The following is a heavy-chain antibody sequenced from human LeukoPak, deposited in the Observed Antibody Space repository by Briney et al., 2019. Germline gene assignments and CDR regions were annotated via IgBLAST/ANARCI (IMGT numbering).Heavy chain of an antibody. J-gene: IGHJ1*01. CDR2: ISSSGSTI. Sequence: GGSPRLSCAASGFTFSSYEMNWVRQAPGKGLEWVSYISSSGSTIYYADSVKGRFTISRDNAKNSLHLQMNSLRAEDTAVYYCARGAAAGPIPEYFQHWGQGTLVTGSS. D-gene: IGHD6-13*01. CDR1: GFTFSSYE. CDR3: ARGAAAGPIPEYFQH. V-gene: IGHV3-48*03.